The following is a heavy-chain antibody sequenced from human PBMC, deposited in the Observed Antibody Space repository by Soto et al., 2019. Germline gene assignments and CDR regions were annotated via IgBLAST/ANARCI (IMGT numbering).Heavy chain of an antibody. CDR1: GYTFTSYA. CDR2: INAGNGNT. CDR3: ASGDIVVLPDPLKTDTYYYYYGMDV. J-gene: IGHJ6*02. V-gene: IGHV1-3*01. D-gene: IGHD2-2*01. Sequence: ASVKVSCKASGYTFTSYAMHWVRQAPGQRLEWMGWINAGNGNTKYSQKFQGRVTITRDTSASTAYMELSSLRSEDTAVYYCASGDIVVLPDPLKTDTYYYYYGMDVWGQGTTVTVSS.